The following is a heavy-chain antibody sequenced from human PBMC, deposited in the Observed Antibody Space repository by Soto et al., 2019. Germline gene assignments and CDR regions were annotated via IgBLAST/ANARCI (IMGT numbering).Heavy chain of an antibody. CDR1: GGTFSSYA. J-gene: IGHJ6*02. V-gene: IGHV1-69*01. CDR3: ARDLTTVVTYRDYYYGMDV. Sequence: QVQLVQSGAEVKKPGSSVKVSCKASGGTFSSYAISCVRQAPGQGHEWMGGIIPLFGTANYSQKFQGRVTISADESTSTSYMELSSLRSEDTAVYYCARDLTTVVTYRDYYYGMDVWGQVTTCIFSS. D-gene: IGHD4-17*01. CDR2: IIPLFGTA.